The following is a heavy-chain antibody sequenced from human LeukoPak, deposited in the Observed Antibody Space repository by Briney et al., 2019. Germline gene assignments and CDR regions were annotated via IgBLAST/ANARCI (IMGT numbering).Heavy chain of an antibody. J-gene: IGHJ3*02. CDR1: GGSFSGYY. CDR3: ARKGATAGGTRALDI. Sequence: SETLSLTCAVYGGSFSGYYWTWIRQPPGQGLEWIGEINHSGSTDYDPSLKSRVTISLDTSKSQFSLKLRSVTAADTAVYYCARKGATAGGTRALDIWGQGTMVTVS. V-gene: IGHV4-34*01. CDR2: INHSGST. D-gene: IGHD4-23*01.